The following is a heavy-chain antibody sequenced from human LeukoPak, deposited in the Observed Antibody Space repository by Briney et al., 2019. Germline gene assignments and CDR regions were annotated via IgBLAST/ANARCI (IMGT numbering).Heavy chain of an antibody. V-gene: IGHV4-59*01. CDR3: AREGGYRGYYYYYMGV. D-gene: IGHD5-18*01. Sequence: SETLSLTCTVSGGSISSYYWSWIRQPPGKGLEWIGYIYYSGSTNYNPSLKSRVTTSVDTSKNQFSLKLSSVTAADTAVYYCAREGGYRGYYYYYMGVWGKGTTVTVSS. CDR1: GGSISSYY. J-gene: IGHJ6*03. CDR2: IYYSGST.